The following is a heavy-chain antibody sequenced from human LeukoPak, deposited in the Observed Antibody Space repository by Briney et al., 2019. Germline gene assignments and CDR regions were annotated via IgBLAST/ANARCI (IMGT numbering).Heavy chain of an antibody. D-gene: IGHD2-8*01. CDR1: GGSISSGGYY. Sequence: PSQTLSLTCTVSGGSISSGGYYWNWIRQHPGKGLEWIGYIYNSGSTYYNPSLKSRSTISLDTSKNQFSLKLSSVTAADTAVYYCARGYCTNGVSSSDYFDFWGQGTLVTVSS. CDR2: IYNSGST. V-gene: IGHV4-31*03. J-gene: IGHJ4*02. CDR3: ARGYCTNGVSSSDYFDF.